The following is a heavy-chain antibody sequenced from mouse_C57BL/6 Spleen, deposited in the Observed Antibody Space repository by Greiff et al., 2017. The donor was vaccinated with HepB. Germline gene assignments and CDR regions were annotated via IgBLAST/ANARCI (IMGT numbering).Heavy chain of an antibody. CDR2: INSDGSST. Sequence: EVQLVESEGGLVQPGSSMKLSCTASGFTFSDYYMAWVRQVPEKGLEWVANINSDGSSTYYLDSLKSRFIISRDNAKNILYLQMSSLKSEDTATYYCARDRHYYGSSEPFAYWGQGTLVTVSA. D-gene: IGHD1-1*01. J-gene: IGHJ3*01. V-gene: IGHV5-16*01. CDR1: GFTFSDYY. CDR3: ARDRHYYGSSEPFAY.